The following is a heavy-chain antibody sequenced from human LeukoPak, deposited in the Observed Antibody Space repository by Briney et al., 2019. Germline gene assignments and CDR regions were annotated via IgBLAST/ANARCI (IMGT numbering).Heavy chain of an antibody. CDR3: ARGRRIAAAGTRAFDI. J-gene: IGHJ3*02. V-gene: IGHV1-18*01. CDR1: GYTFTSYG. D-gene: IGHD6-13*01. Sequence: AAVKVSCKASGYTFTSYGINWVRQAPGQGLEWMGWISANNGNTNYAQKLQGRVTMTTDTSTSTAYMELRSLRSDDTAVYYCARGRRIAAAGTRAFDIWGQGTMVTVSS. CDR2: ISANNGNT.